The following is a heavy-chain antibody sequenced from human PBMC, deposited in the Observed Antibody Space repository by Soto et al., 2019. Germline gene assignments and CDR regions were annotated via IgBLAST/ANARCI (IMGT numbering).Heavy chain of an antibody. CDR1: GFTFSSYA. CDR3: AQGKISTTGLNY. J-gene: IGHJ4*02. Sequence: GGSLRLSCAASGFTFSSYAMSWARQAPGKGLEWVSSISNSGGSTYHADSVKGRFTISRDDSEKTLYLQMNSLRVDDAAIYFCAQGKISTTGLNYWGQGTLVTVSS. D-gene: IGHD1-1*01. CDR2: ISNSGGST. V-gene: IGHV3-23*01.